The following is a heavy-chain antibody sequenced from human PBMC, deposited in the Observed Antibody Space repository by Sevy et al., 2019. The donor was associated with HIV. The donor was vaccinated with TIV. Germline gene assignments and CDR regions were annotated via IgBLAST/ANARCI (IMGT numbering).Heavy chain of an antibody. CDR1: GSTLTKLS. CDR2: LDPEDGET. J-gene: IGHJ4*02. V-gene: IGHV1-24*01. D-gene: IGHD3-22*01. CDR3: ASAREYYSDNSGYFDY. Sequence: ASVKVSCKVSGSTLTKLSMHWVRQAPGKGLEWMGRLDPEDGETIYAQKFQGRFTMTEDTSTDTAYMVLTTLRSEDTAVYHCASAREYYSDNSGYFDYWGQGTRVTVSS.